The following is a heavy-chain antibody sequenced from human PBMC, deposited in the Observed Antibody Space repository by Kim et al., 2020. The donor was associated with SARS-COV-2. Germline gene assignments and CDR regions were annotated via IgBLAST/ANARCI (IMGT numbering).Heavy chain of an antibody. D-gene: IGHD3-10*01. Sequence: SETLSLTCAVYGGSFSGYYWSWIRQPPGKGLEWIGEINHSGSTNYNPSLKSRVTISVDTSKNQFSLKLSSVTAADTAVYYCARSPMVRGVKGLDIDYWGQGILVTVSS. CDR3: ARSPMVRGVKGLDIDY. CDR1: GGSFSGYY. CDR2: INHSGST. V-gene: IGHV4-34*01. J-gene: IGHJ4*02.